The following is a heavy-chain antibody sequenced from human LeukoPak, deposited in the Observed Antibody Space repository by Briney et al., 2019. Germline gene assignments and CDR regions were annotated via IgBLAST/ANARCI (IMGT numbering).Heavy chain of an antibody. D-gene: IGHD5-18*01. Sequence: SETLSLTCTVSGYSISSGYYWGWIRQPPGKGLEWIGSIYHSGSTHYNPSLKSRVTISVDTSKNQFSLKLSSVTAADTAVYYCARDSPEGYTYGHYYYYMDVWGKGTTVTVSS. V-gene: IGHV4-38-2*02. CDR2: IYHSGST. CDR3: ARDSPEGYTYGHYYYYMDV. CDR1: GYSISSGYY. J-gene: IGHJ6*03.